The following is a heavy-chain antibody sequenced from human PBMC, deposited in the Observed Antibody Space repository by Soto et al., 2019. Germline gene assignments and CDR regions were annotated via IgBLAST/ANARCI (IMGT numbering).Heavy chain of an antibody. CDR3: AGSRIMITFGGVIGIFDY. CDR1: SGSISSSNW. Sequence: QVQLQESGPGLVKPSGTLSLTCAVSSGSISSSNWWSWVRQPPGKGLEWIGEIYHSGSTNYNPSLKIRVTISVDKSKTQFSLKLSSVTAADTAVYYCAGSRIMITFGGVIGIFDYWGQGTLVTVSS. CDR2: IYHSGST. V-gene: IGHV4-4*02. D-gene: IGHD3-16*02. J-gene: IGHJ4*02.